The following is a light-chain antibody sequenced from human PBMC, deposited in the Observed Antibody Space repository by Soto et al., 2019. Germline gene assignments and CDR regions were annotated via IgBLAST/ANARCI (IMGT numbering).Light chain of an antibody. CDR3: QQYVSPGT. J-gene: IGKJ1*01. V-gene: IGKV3-20*01. Sequence: DIVSTKSPGTRPLSTGERATLSCRASQSVRSNLAWYQQKPGPAPGLLICGASNRSAGIPDRFSGSGSGTDFTLTISRLEPEDFAVYYCQQYVSPGTLGQGGK. CDR1: QSVRSN. CDR2: GAS.